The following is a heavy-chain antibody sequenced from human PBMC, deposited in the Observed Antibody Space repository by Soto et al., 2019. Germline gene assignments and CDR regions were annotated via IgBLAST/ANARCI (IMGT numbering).Heavy chain of an antibody. CDR2: IYSGGST. CDR1: GFTVSSNY. CDR3: TTDSYSTMLVVRFDY. Sequence: GSLRLSCAASGFTVSSNYMSWVRQAPGKGLEWVSVIYSGGSTYYADSVKGRFTISRDNSKNTLYLQMNSLRAEDTAVYYCTTDSYSTMLVVRFDYWGHGTLVTVSS. D-gene: IGHD3-22*01. J-gene: IGHJ4*01. V-gene: IGHV3-66*01.